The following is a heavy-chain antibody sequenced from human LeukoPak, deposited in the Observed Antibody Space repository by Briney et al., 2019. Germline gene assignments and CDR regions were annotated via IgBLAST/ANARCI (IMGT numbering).Heavy chain of an antibody. CDR2: IYYSGST. D-gene: IGHD6-19*01. V-gene: IGHV4-61*05. J-gene: IGHJ3*02. CDR3: ARPYSSGWYGVFEI. CDR1: GGSINSSSYY. Sequence: SVTLSLTCTVSGGSINSSSYYWSWIRPPPGKGLEWIGYIYYSGSTNYNPSLKSRVTISVDTSKNQFSLKMSSVTAADTAVYYCARPYSSGWYGVFEIWGQGTMVTVSS.